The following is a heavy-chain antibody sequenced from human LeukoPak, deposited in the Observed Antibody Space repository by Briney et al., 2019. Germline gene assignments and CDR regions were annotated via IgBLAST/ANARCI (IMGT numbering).Heavy chain of an antibody. Sequence: GGSLKLSCVASGFTFSGSAMHWVRQASGKGLEWVGSIRSKATDYATAYAASVKGRFTISRDDSKNTAYLQMNSLKTEDTAVYYCTRRNDILAGYGFDYWGQGTLVTVSS. CDR3: TRRNDILAGYGFDY. V-gene: IGHV3-73*01. CDR2: IRSKATDYAT. D-gene: IGHD3-9*01. CDR1: GFTFSGSA. J-gene: IGHJ4*02.